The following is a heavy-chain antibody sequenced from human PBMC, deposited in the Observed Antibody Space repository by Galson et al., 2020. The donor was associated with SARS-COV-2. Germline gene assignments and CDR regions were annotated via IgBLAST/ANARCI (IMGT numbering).Heavy chain of an antibody. CDR1: GFTVSSNY. Sequence: GSLRLSCAASGFTVSSNYMSWVRQAPGKGLEWVSVIYSGGSTYYADSVKGRFTISRDNSKNTLYLQMNSLRAEDTAVYYCARDKATMVRGVITHYYGMDVWGQGTTVTVSS. CDR3: ARDKATMVRGVITHYYGMDV. CDR2: IYSGGST. V-gene: IGHV3-66*01. J-gene: IGHJ6*02. D-gene: IGHD3-10*01.